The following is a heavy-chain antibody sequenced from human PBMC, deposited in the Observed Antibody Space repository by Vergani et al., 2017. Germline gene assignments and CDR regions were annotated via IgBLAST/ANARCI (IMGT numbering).Heavy chain of an antibody. Sequence: EVQPVASGGGLVQPGRSLRLSCAASGFTLDDYAMHWVRPAPGKGLEWVSGIRWNSGSIGYAYSVKGRFTISRDNAKNSLYLQMNSLRAEDTALYYCAKVGGRLRSVVYYFDYWGQGTLVTVSS. D-gene: IGHD3-3*01. CDR2: IRWNSGSI. V-gene: IGHV3-9*01. CDR3: AKVGGRLRSVVYYFDY. CDR1: GFTLDDYA. J-gene: IGHJ4*02.